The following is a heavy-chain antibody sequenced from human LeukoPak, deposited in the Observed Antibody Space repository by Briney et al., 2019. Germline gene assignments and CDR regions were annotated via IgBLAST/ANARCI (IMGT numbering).Heavy chain of an antibody. CDR1: GFTFSSYS. D-gene: IGHD6-6*01. J-gene: IGHJ3*02. CDR2: ISSSSSYI. V-gene: IGHV3-21*01. CDR3: ARDGPQYGSSYSAFDI. Sequence: GGSLRLSSAASGFTFSSYSMNWVRQAPGKGLEWVSSISSSSSYIYYADSVKGRFTISRDNAKNSLYLQMNSLRAEDTAVYYCARDGPQYGSSYSAFDIWGQGTMVTVSS.